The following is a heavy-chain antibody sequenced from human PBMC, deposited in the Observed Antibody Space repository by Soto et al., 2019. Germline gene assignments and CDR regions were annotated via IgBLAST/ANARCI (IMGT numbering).Heavy chain of an antibody. CDR1: GFTVSSNY. J-gene: IGHJ5*02. Sequence: GGSLRLSCAASGFTVSSNYMSWVRQAPGKGLEWVSVIYSGGSTYYADSVKGRFTISRDNSKNTLYLQMNSLRAEDTAVYYCARAPHYYESSGYYLGWFDPWGQGTLVTVAS. CDR3: ARAPHYYESSGYYLGWFDP. CDR2: IYSGGST. V-gene: IGHV3-53*01. D-gene: IGHD3-22*01.